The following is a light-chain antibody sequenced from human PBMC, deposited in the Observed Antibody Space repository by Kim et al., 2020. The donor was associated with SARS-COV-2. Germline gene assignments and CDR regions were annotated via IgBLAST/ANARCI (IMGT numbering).Light chain of an antibody. CDR2: TID. CDR3: VAWDDSLNGWV. J-gene: IGLJ3*02. CDR1: TPNIGSKT. V-gene: IGLV1-44*01. Sequence: QSVLTQPPSASGSPGQRVTISCSGSTPNIGSKTVSWYQQSPGTAPKLLIFTIDQRASGVPVRFSGSKSGTSASLAISGLQSEDETYYYCVAWDDSLNGWVFGGGAKLTVL.